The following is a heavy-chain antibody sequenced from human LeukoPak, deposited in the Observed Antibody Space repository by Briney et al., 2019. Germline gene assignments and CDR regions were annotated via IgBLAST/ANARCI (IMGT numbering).Heavy chain of an antibody. V-gene: IGHV1-2*06. CDR1: GYTFTGYY. J-gene: IGHJ4*02. CDR2: INPNSGGT. CDR3: ARGYNWKYGAHGY. D-gene: IGHD1-7*01. Sequence: ASVKVSCKASGYTFTGYYMHWVRQAPGQGLEWMGRINPNSGGTNYAQKFQGRVTMTRDTSISTAYMELSRLRSDDTAVYYCARGYNWKYGAHGYWGQGTLVTVSS.